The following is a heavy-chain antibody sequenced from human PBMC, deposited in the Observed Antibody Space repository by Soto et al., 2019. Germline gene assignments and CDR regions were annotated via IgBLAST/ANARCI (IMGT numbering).Heavy chain of an antibody. D-gene: IGHD3-3*01. J-gene: IGHJ4*02. CDR2: ISSGGRHI. CDR1: GFTLSSYA. V-gene: IGHV3-21*01. Sequence: GGSLRLSCAASGFTLSSYAMNWVRQAPGKGLEWLSYISSGGRHIFYADSVKGRFTMSRDNAKSSLYLQMDSLRAEDTAVYYCAREYYDFWSGPHGEFDYWGQGTPVTVSS. CDR3: AREYYDFWSGPHGEFDY.